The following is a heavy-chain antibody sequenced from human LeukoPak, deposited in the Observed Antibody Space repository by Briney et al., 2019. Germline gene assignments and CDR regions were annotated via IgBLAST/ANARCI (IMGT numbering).Heavy chain of an antibody. CDR1: DYTFTSYG. CDR2: ISAYSGTR. D-gene: IGHD4-17*01. Sequence: ASVKVSCKASDYTFTSYGISWVRQAPGQGLEWMGWISAYSGTRHYAQKLQGRVTMTTDTSTSTAYMELRSLRSDDTAIYYCARRPFTVTPKYWYFDPWGRGTLVTVSS. CDR3: ARRPFTVTPKYWYFDP. V-gene: IGHV1-18*01. J-gene: IGHJ2*01.